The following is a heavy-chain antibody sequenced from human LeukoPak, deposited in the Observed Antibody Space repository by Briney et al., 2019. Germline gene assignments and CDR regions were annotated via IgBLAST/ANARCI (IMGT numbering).Heavy chain of an antibody. CDR2: IKQDGSDK. V-gene: IGHV3-7*01. Sequence: GGSLGLSCAASGFTFSTYWMSWVRQAPGKGLEWVANIKQDGSDKFYVDSVKGRFTISRDNAKNSMYLQMNSLRAEDTAIYYCARVLPVASRDYWAQGTLVTVSS. CDR3: ARVLPVASRDY. J-gene: IGHJ4*02. D-gene: IGHD2-2*01. CDR1: GFTFSTYW.